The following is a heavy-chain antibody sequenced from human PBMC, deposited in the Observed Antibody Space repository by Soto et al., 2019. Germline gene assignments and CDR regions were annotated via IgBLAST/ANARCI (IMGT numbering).Heavy chain of an antibody. V-gene: IGHV1-24*01. CDR1: GYTLTELS. CDR3: ATGYSSSWHKTNWFDP. CDR2: FDPEDGET. J-gene: IGHJ5*02. Sequence: ASMKVSCKVSGYTLTELSMHWVRQAPGKGLEWMGGFDPEDGETIYAQKFQGRVTMTEDTSTDTAYMELSSLRSEDTAVYYCATGYSSSWHKTNWFDPWGQGTLVTVSS. D-gene: IGHD6-13*01.